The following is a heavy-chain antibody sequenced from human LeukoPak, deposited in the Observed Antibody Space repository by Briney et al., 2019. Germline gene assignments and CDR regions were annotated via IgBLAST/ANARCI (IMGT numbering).Heavy chain of an antibody. CDR1: GYTLTELS. Sequence: VASVKVSCKVSGYTLTELSMHWVRQAPGKGLEWMGGFDPEDGETIYAQKLQGRVTMTTDTSTSTAYMELRSLRSDDTAVYYCAREGQHTPDYWGQGTLVTVSS. CDR2: FDPEDGET. J-gene: IGHJ4*02. CDR3: AREGQHTPDY. D-gene: IGHD6-13*01. V-gene: IGHV1-24*01.